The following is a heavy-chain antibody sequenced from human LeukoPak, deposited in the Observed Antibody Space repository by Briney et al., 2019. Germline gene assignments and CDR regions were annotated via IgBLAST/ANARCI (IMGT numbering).Heavy chain of an antibody. J-gene: IGHJ4*02. Sequence: ASVKVSCKASGYTFTGYYMHWVRQAPGQGLEWMGWINPNSGGTNYAQKFQGRVTMTRDTSISTAYMELSRPRSDDTAVYYCARAPPRDDYIWGSYNFDYWGQGTLVTVSS. CDR3: ARAPPRDDYIWGSYNFDY. D-gene: IGHD3-16*01. V-gene: IGHV1-2*02. CDR1: GYTFTGYY. CDR2: INPNSGGT.